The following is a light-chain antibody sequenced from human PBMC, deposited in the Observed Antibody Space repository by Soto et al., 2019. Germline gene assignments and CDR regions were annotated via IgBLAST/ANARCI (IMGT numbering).Light chain of an antibody. CDR2: GAS. Sequence: EIVIRQSPATLSVSPGERATLSCRASQSVNIYLAWYQQKPGQAPRLRIFGASSRATGIPARFSGSGSGTEFNLTISSLQSEDFAVYFCQQYDDWLRLTFGGGTK. V-gene: IGKV3D-15*01. CDR3: QQYDDWLRLT. J-gene: IGKJ4*01. CDR1: QSVNIY.